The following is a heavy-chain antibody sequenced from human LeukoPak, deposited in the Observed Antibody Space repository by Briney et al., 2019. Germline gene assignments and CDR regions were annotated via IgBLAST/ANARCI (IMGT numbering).Heavy chain of an antibody. D-gene: IGHD3-22*01. J-gene: IGHJ2*01. CDR2: IYYSGST. CDR1: GGSISSYY. CDR3: ARSSMIVVVTPVWHFDL. Sequence: SETLSLTCTVSGGSISSYYWSWIRQPPGKGLEWIGYIYYSGSTNYNPSLKSRVPISVDTSKNQFSLKLSSVAAADTAVYYCARSSMIVVVTPVWHFDLWGRGTLVTVSS. V-gene: IGHV4-59*01.